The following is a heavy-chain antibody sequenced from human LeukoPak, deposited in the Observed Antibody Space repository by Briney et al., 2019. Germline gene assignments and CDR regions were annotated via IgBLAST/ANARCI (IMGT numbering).Heavy chain of an antibody. CDR3: AKLLGYCTNGVCYTSDYYFDY. J-gene: IGHJ4*02. Sequence: GASVKVSCKASGYTFTGYYMHWVRQAPGQGLEWMGWINPNSGGTNYAQKFQGRVTMTRDTSISTVYMELSRLRSDDTAVYYCAKLLGYCTNGVCYTSDYYFDYWGQGTLVTVSS. V-gene: IGHV1-2*02. CDR1: GYTFTGYY. D-gene: IGHD2-8*01. CDR2: INPNSGGT.